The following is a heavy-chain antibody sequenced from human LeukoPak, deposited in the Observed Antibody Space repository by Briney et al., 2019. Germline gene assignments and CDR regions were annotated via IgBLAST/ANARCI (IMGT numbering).Heavy chain of an antibody. CDR2: ISGSGGST. V-gene: IGHV3-23*01. CDR3: AKAFAIFGGSYWPFDY. D-gene: IGHD1-26*01. J-gene: IGHJ4*02. CDR1: GFTFSSYA. Sequence: GGSLRLSCAASGFTFSSYAMSWVPPAPGKGLEWVSAISGSGGSTYYADSVKGRFTISRDKSKNTVYLQMNSLRAEDTAVYYCAKAFAIFGGSYWPFDYWGQGTLVTVSS.